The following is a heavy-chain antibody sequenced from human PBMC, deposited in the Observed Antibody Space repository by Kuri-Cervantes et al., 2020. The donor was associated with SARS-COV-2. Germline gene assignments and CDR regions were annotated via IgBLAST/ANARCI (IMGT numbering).Heavy chain of an antibody. J-gene: IGHJ4*02. CDR1: GFKFSSTD. Sequence: GGSLRLSCAASGFKFSSTDMHWVRQAPGKGLEWVAFISYDGNNKKCIASGKGRFTISRDNSQNKLYLQMRSLRPEDTAVYYCAKIPFYDSSGYYSNYWGQGTLVTVSS. CDR3: AKIPFYDSSGYYSNY. CDR2: ISYDGNNK. D-gene: IGHD3-22*01. V-gene: IGHV3-30*18.